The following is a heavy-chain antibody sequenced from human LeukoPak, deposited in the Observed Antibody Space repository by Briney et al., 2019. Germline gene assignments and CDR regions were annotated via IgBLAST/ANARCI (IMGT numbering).Heavy chain of an antibody. V-gene: IGHV1-18*01. Sequence: ASVKVSSKPSGYTFTSYGISWVRQAPGQGLEWMGWISAYNGNTNYAQKLQGRVTMTTDTSTSTAYMELRSLRSDDTAVYYCARAHYGSGSYTYYYGMDVWGQGTTVTVSS. J-gene: IGHJ6*02. D-gene: IGHD3-10*01. CDR3: ARAHYGSGSYTYYYGMDV. CDR2: ISAYNGNT. CDR1: GYTFTSYG.